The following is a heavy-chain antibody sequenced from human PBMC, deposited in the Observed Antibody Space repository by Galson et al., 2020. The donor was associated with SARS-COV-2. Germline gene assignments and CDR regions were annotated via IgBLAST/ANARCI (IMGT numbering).Heavy chain of an antibody. CDR3: ARDQAYYDFWSGYAGPNYYYYYYMDV. J-gene: IGHJ6*03. CDR2: ISYDGSNK. V-gene: IGHV3-30*04. CDR1: GFTFSSYA. Sequence: GGSLRLSCAASGFTFSSYAMHWVRQAPGKGLEWVAVISYDGSNKYYADSVKGRFTISRDNSKNTLYLQMNSLRAEDTAVYYCARDQAYYDFWSGYAGPNYYYYYYMDVWGKGTTVTVSS. D-gene: IGHD3-3*01.